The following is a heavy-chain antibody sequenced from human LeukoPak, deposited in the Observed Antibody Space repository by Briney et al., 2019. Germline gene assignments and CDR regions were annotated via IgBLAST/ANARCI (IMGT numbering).Heavy chain of an antibody. CDR2: ITPNSGGT. CDR3: ARGFRLSAIEDWFDP. J-gene: IGHJ5*02. V-gene: IGHV1-2*02. D-gene: IGHD2-2*02. Sequence: APVKVSCKASGYTFTAYYMHWVRLAPGQGLEWMGWITPNSGGTKCAQRFQGRVTMTRDTSISTAYMELSGLRSDDTAVYYCARGFRLSAIEDWFDPWGQGTLVTVSS. CDR1: GYTFTAYY.